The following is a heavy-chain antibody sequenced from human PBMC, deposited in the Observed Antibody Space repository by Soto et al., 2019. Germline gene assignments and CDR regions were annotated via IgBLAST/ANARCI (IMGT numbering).Heavy chain of an antibody. D-gene: IGHD6-13*01. CDR2: ISGSGGST. Sequence: GGSLRLSCAASGFIFSSYAMSWVRQAPWKGLEWVSAISGSGGSTYYADSVKGRFTISRDNSKNTLYLQMNSLRAEDTAVYYCAKDRVPLSSLRPAYYFDYWGQGTLVTVSS. V-gene: IGHV3-23*01. J-gene: IGHJ4*02. CDR3: AKDRVPLSSLRPAYYFDY. CDR1: GFIFSSYA.